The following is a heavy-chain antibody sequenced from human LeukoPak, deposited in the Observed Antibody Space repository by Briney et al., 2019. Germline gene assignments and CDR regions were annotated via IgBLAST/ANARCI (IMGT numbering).Heavy chain of an antibody. CDR3: ARRPYYYGSGSYYYYYMDV. D-gene: IGHD3-10*01. CDR2: IYTSGST. J-gene: IGHJ6*03. V-gene: IGHV4-61*02. CDR1: GGSISSGSYY. Sequence: SQTLSPTCTVSGGSISSGSYYWSWIRQPAGKGLEWIGRIYTSGSTNYNPSLKSRVTISVDTSKNQFSLKLSSVTAADTAVYYCARRPYYYGSGSYYYYYMDVWGKGTTVTVSS.